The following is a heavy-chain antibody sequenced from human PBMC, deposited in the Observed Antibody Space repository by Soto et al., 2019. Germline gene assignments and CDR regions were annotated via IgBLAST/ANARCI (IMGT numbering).Heavy chain of an antibody. Sequence: GGSLRLSCAASGFTFSSYWMHWVRQAPGKGLVWVSRINIDGSSTTYAYSVKGRFTISRDNAKNTLYLQMISLSAEDTAVYYCARDLAQQAYWGQGTLVTVSS. CDR2: INIDGSST. CDR3: ARDLAQQAY. J-gene: IGHJ4*02. CDR1: GFTFSSYW. D-gene: IGHD6-13*01. V-gene: IGHV3-74*01.